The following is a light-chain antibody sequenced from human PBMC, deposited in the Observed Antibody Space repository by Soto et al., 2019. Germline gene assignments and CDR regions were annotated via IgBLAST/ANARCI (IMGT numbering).Light chain of an antibody. Sequence: EIVMTQSPDPLSVSPGERATLSCRASQSVSNNLAWYQQTSGQAPRLLIYGASTRATGLPARFSGSGSGTEFTLTISSLQSEDFAVYYCQQYNNWPPITVGQGTRLEI. CDR2: GAS. CDR1: QSVSNN. V-gene: IGKV3-15*01. J-gene: IGKJ5*01. CDR3: QQYNNWPPIT.